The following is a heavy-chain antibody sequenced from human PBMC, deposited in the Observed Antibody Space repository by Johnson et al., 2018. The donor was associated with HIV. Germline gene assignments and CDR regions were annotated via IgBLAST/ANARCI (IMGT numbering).Heavy chain of an antibody. CDR1: GLTFDDYA. CDR3: AKGGLGILDAFDF. V-gene: IGHV3-43*02. CDR2: FTWDGGST. J-gene: IGHJ3*01. D-gene: IGHD7-27*01. Sequence: QLVESGGGLVQPGGSLRLSCAATGLTFDDYAMSWVRQAPGKGLEWVSGFTWDGGSTYYADSVKGRFTISRDNSKNSLYLQMSSLRTEDTALYYCAKGGLGILDAFDFGGQGTMVTVSS.